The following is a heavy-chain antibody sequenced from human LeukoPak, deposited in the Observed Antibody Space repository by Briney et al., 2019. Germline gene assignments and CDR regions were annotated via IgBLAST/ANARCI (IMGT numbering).Heavy chain of an antibody. CDR2: TYSGGDT. J-gene: IGHJ4*02. V-gene: IGHV3-66*01. Sequence: GGSLRLSCAASGFTVTNYYMSWVRQAPGKGLEWVSVTYSGGDTFHADSVKGRFTLSRDNSKNILYLQMNSLRAEDTAVYYCTRDPDGWGQGTLVTVSS. CDR1: GFTVTNYY. CDR3: TRDPDG.